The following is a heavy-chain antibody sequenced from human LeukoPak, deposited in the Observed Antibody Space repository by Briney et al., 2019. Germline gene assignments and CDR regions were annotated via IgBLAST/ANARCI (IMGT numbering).Heavy chain of an antibody. J-gene: IGHJ4*02. CDR2: INHSGST. Sequence: KPSETLSLTCAVYGGSFSGYYWSWIRQPPGKGLEWIGEINHSGSTNYNPSLKSRVTISVDTSKNQFSLKLSSVTAADTAVYYCAYTLYDSSGYYQTDYWGQGTLVTVSS. V-gene: IGHV4-34*01. D-gene: IGHD3-22*01. CDR3: AYTLYDSSGYYQTDY. CDR1: GGSFSGYY.